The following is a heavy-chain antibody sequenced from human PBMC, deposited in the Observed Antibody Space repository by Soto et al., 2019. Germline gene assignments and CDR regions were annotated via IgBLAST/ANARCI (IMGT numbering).Heavy chain of an antibody. CDR1: GYTFTGYY. CDR3: ARDSSRNYDFWSGYYALFDY. D-gene: IGHD3-3*01. CDR2: INPNSGGT. J-gene: IGHJ4*02. Sequence: ASVEVSCKAPGYTFTGYYMHWVRQAPGQGLEWMGWINPNSGGTNYAQKFQGRVTMTRDTSISTAYMELSRLRSDDTAVYYCARDSSRNYDFWSGYYALFDYWGQGTLVTVT. V-gene: IGHV1-2*02.